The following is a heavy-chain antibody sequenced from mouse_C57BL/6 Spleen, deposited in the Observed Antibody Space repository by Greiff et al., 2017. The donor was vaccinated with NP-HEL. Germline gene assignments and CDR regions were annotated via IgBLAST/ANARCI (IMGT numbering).Heavy chain of an antibody. V-gene: IGHV1-18*01. Sequence: EVQLQQSGPELVKPGASVKIPCKASGYTFTDYNMDWVKQSHGKSLEWIGDINPNNGGTIYNQKFKGKATLTVDKSSSTAYMELRSLTSEDTAVYYCARGYYGSSYGGYFDYWGQGTTLTVSS. D-gene: IGHD1-1*01. J-gene: IGHJ2*01. CDR1: GYTFTDYN. CDR2: INPNNGGT. CDR3: ARGYYGSSYGGYFDY.